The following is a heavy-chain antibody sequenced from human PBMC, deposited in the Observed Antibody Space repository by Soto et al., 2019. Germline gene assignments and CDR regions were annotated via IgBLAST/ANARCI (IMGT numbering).Heavy chain of an antibody. J-gene: IGHJ4*02. Sequence: QVQLVQSGAEVKKPGVSIKVSCKASGYTFTSYDLHWVRQAPGQGLELMGTINPSGGGTSYAQKFHSRVTMTIDSSTLTVYMELSSLISDDTAVYYCAGDRGTSMMTNLLDYWGQGTLVTVSS. CDR3: AGDRGTSMMTNLLDY. CDR2: INPSGGGT. D-gene: IGHD3-22*01. V-gene: IGHV1-46*03. CDR1: GYTFTSYD.